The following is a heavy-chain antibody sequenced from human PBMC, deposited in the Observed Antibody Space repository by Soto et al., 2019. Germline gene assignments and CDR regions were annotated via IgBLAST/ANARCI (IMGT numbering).Heavy chain of an antibody. CDR2: IYSGGST. V-gene: IGHV3-53*01. CDR1: GFTVSSNY. CDR3: ARNRPGEFDY. J-gene: IGHJ4*02. Sequence: GGSLRLSXAASGFTVSSNYMSWVRQAPGKGLEWVSVIYSGGSTYYADSVKGRFTISRDNSKNTLYLQMNSLRAEDTAVYYCARNRPGEFDYWGQGTLVTVSS.